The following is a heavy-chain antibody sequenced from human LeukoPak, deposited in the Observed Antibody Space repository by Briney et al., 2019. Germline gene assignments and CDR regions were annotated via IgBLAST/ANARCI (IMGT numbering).Heavy chain of an antibody. CDR3: ARGLNYYDSSGYLN. D-gene: IGHD3-22*01. CDR1: GFTFDDYG. CDR2: INWNGGST. J-gene: IGHJ4*02. V-gene: IGHV3-20*01. Sequence: AGGSLRLSCAASGFTFDDYGMSWVRQAPGKGLEWVSGINWNGGSTGYADSVKGRFTISRDNAKNSLYLQMNSLRAEDTALYHCARGLNYYDSSGYLNWGQGTLVTVSS.